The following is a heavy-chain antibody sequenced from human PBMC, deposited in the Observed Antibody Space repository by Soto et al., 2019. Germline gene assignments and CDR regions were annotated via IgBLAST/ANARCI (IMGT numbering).Heavy chain of an antibody. CDR3: ARYQRGTMFDY. V-gene: IGHV4-39*01. Sequence: QLQLQESGPGLVKPSETLSLTCTVSGGSFSSGGYYWGWIRQPPGKGLEWIGSIYYSGGAYYNPSRKRRVTISVDTSNNQFSLKLTSVTAADTAVYFCARYQRGTMFDYWGQGTLVTVSS. CDR2: IYYSGGA. J-gene: IGHJ4*02. D-gene: IGHD2-2*01. CDR1: GGSFSSGGYY.